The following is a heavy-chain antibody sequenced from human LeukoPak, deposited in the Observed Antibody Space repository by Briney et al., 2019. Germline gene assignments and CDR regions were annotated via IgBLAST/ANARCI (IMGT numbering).Heavy chain of an antibody. Sequence: KPSETLSLTCAVYGGSFSGYYWSWIRQPPGKGLEWIGEINHSGSTNYNPSLKSRVTISVDTSKNHFSLKLSSVTAADTAVYYCATSYSSGQYVPHDAFDIWGQGTMVTVSS. J-gene: IGHJ3*02. D-gene: IGHD6-19*01. CDR2: INHSGST. CDR1: GGSFSGYY. CDR3: ATSYSSGQYVPHDAFDI. V-gene: IGHV4-34*01.